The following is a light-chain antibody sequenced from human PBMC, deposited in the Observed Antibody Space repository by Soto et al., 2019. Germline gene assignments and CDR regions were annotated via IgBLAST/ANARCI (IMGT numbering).Light chain of an antibody. Sequence: DIQMTQSPSSLSASVGDRVTITCQASQDISDYLNWYQQKPGKAPKLLIYDVSNLETGVPPRFSGSGSGTDFSFTISSLQPEDIATYYCQQYYILPPAFGGGTKVEIK. CDR2: DVS. V-gene: IGKV1-33*01. J-gene: IGKJ4*01. CDR1: QDISDY. CDR3: QQYYILPPA.